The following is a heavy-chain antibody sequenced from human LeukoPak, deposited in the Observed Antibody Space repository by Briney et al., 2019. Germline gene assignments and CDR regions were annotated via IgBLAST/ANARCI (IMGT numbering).Heavy chain of an antibody. D-gene: IGHD5-24*01. V-gene: IGHV4-59*01. CDR1: GGSISSYY. CDR3: GRVSVTDGLDY. J-gene: IGHJ4*02. Sequence: SETLSLTCTVSGGSISSYYWSWIRQPPGKGLEWIGYIYYSGSTNYNPSLKSRVTISADTSKNQFSLKLSSVTAADTAGYYCGRVSVTDGLDYWGQGTLVTVSS. CDR2: IYYSGST.